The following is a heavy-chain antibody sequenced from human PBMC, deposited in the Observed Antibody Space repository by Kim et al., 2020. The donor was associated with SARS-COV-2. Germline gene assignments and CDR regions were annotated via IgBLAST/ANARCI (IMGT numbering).Heavy chain of an antibody. J-gene: IGHJ3*02. CDR1: GFTFSSYW. D-gene: IGHD3-22*01. Sequence: GGSLRLSCAASGFTFSSYWMSWVRQAPGKGLEWVANIKQDGSEKYYVASVKGRFTISRDNAKNSLYLQMNSLRAEDKAVDYCARFYYYEGSGYDDAFDIWGQGTKVTVSS. V-gene: IGHV3-7*03. CDR3: ARFYYYEGSGYDDAFDI. CDR2: IKQDGSEK.